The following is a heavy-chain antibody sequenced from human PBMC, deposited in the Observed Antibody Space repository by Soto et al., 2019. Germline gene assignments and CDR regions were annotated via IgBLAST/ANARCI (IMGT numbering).Heavy chain of an antibody. CDR3: AKDLSGYIVSSGSYFDY. CDR2: ISWNSGTI. D-gene: IGHD3-10*01. CDR1: GFTFDDYA. V-gene: IGHV3-9*01. Sequence: GGSLRLSCAASGFTFDDYAMHWVRQAPGTGLEWVSGISWNSGTIGYGDSVKGRFTISRDNAKNSLYLQMNSLRAEDTALYYCAKDLSGYIVSSGSYFDYWGQGTLVTVSS. J-gene: IGHJ4*02.